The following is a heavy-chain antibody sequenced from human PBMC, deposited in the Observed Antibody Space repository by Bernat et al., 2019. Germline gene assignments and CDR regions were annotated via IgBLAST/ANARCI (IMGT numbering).Heavy chain of an antibody. Sequence: QVQMQQSGPGLVKPSQTPSLTCAISGDSVSRKSVVWNGIRQSPSRGLEWLGRTYYRSKWYNDYAVSVKGRLTINAATSKNLFCLQLNSVTPEDTAVYYCARHLEVARAYLDYDVWGRGTRVTVSS. CDR1: GDSVSRKSVV. J-gene: IGHJ2*01. D-gene: IGHD6-19*01. V-gene: IGHV6-1*01. CDR3: ARHLEVARAYLDYDV. CDR2: TYYRSKWYN.